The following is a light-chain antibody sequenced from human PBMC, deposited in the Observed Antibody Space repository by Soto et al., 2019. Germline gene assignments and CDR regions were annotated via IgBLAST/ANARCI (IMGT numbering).Light chain of an antibody. CDR3: QQSYSAPLT. CDR1: QNVSSH. Sequence: EIQMTQSPSSLSASLGDRATLSCRTSQNVSSHLNWYQQKPGKAPKLLIYDASRWDSGVPSRFSGSGSGTDFTLTISSLQREDFATYHCQQSYSAPLTFGQGTKVDIK. CDR2: DAS. V-gene: IGKV1-39*01. J-gene: IGKJ1*01.